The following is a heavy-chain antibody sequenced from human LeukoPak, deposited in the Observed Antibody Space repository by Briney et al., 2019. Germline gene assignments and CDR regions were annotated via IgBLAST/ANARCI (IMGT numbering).Heavy chain of an antibody. CDR1: GGTFSSYA. D-gene: IGHD2-15*01. CDR2: IIPIFGTA. V-gene: IGHV1-69*13. J-gene: IGHJ6*02. Sequence: PQASVKVSCKASGGTFSSYAISWVRQAPGQGLEWMGGIIPIFGTANYAQKFQGRVTITADESTSTAYMELSSLRSEDTAVYYCARDRVVVAATDYYYYGMDVWGQGTTVTVSS. CDR3: ARDRVVVAATDYYYYGMDV.